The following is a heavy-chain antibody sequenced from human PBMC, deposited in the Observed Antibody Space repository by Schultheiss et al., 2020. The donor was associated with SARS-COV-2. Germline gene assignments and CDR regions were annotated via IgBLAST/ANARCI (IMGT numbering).Heavy chain of an antibody. V-gene: IGHV3-33*01. Sequence: GGSLRLSCAASGFTFSRHAMHWVRQAPGQGLEWVAVIWADGYSKYYADSVRGRFTISRDNSENTLSLQMNSLRAEDTAVYYCTREGWNYDSFDIWGQGTMVTVSS. CDR3: TREGWNYDSFDI. CDR1: GFTFSRHA. J-gene: IGHJ3*02. D-gene: IGHD1-7*01. CDR2: IWADGYSK.